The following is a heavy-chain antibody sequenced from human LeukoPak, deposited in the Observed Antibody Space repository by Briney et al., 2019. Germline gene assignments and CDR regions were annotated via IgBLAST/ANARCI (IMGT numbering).Heavy chain of an antibody. CDR1: GGSISSSSYY. V-gene: IGHV4-39*07. Sequence: SETLSLTCTVSGGSISSSSYYWGWIRQPPGKGLEWIGSIYYSGSTYYNPSLKSRVTISVDTSKNQFSLKLSSVTAADTAVYYCARFTYTTRPSDVWGKGTTVTVSS. D-gene: IGHD3-16*01. J-gene: IGHJ6*04. CDR3: ARFTYTTRPSDV. CDR2: IYYSGST.